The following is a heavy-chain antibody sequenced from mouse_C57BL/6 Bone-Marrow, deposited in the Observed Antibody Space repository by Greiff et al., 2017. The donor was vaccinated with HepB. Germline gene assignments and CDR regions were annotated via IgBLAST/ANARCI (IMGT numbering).Heavy chain of an antibody. J-gene: IGHJ2*01. CDR1: GYSITSDY. CDR3: ARYTYYGSSSYYFDY. V-gene: IGHV3-8*01. D-gene: IGHD1-1*01. CDR2: ISYSGST. Sequence: EVKLMESGPGLAKPSQTLSLTCSVTGYSITSDYWNWIRKFPGNKLEYMGYISYSGSTYYNPSLKSRISITRDTSKNQYYLQLNSVTTEDTATYYCARYTYYGSSSYYFDYWGQGTTLTVSS.